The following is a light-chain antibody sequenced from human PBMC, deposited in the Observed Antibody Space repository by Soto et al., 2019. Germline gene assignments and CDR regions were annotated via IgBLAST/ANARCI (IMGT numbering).Light chain of an antibody. Sequence: EIVMTQSPATLSVSPGERATLSCRASQSVSSNLAWYQQKPGQAPRLLIYGASTRATGIPARFSGSGSGTELTITISSLQSEDFAVYYCQQYNNWPPATFGGGTKVEIK. J-gene: IGKJ4*01. CDR1: QSVSSN. CDR2: GAS. V-gene: IGKV3-15*01. CDR3: QQYNNWPPAT.